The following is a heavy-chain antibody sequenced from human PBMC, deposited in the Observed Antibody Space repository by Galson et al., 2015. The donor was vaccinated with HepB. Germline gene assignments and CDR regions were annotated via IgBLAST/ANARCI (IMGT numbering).Heavy chain of an antibody. Sequence: SLRLSCAASGFTFNNYAMSWVRQAPGKGLEWVSAISGSGGTTYYADSVKGRFTISRDSSKNTLYLQMNSLRAEDTAVYYCAKGRHSYYYCMDVWGQGTTVTVSS. CDR3: AKGRHSYYYCMDV. J-gene: IGHJ6*02. CDR1: GFTFNNYA. V-gene: IGHV3-23*01. CDR2: ISGSGGTT.